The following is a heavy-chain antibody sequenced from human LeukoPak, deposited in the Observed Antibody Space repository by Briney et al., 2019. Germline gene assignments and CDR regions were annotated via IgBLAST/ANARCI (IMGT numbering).Heavy chain of an antibody. D-gene: IGHD6-19*01. Sequence: SETLSLTCTVSGGSISSYYWSWIRQPPGKGLEWIGYIYYSGSTNYNPFLKSRVTISVDTSKNQFSLKLSSVTAADTAVYYCARARIAVADPFDYWGQGTLVTVSS. J-gene: IGHJ4*02. CDR1: GGSISSYY. CDR3: ARARIAVADPFDY. V-gene: IGHV4-59*01. CDR2: IYYSGST.